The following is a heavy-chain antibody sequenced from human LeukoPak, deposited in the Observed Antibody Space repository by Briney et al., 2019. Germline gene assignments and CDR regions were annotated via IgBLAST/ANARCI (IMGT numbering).Heavy chain of an antibody. V-gene: IGHV4-34*01. CDR1: GGSFSGYY. J-gene: IGHJ3*02. CDR3: ASLLGDILTGYYTDDAFDI. D-gene: IGHD3-9*01. Sequence: PSETLSLTCAVYGGSFSGYYWSWIRQPPGKGLEWIGEINHSGSTNYNPSLKSRVTIPVDTSKNQFSLKLSSVTAADTAVYYCASLLGDILTGYYTDDAFDIWGQGTMVTVSS. CDR2: INHSGST.